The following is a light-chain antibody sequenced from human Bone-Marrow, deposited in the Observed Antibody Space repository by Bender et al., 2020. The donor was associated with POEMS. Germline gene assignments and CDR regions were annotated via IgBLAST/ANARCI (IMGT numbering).Light chain of an antibody. CDR2: QDN. Sequence: SYDLTQSPSVSVSPGQTASITCSGDRLGERYVSWYQQKAAQSPVLVIYQDNQRRSGIPERFSGSNSGNTATLTISGTQAMDEADYYCQVWDSTSLYVFGTGTKVTVL. V-gene: IGLV3-1*01. CDR3: QVWDSTSLYV. J-gene: IGLJ1*01. CDR1: RLGERY.